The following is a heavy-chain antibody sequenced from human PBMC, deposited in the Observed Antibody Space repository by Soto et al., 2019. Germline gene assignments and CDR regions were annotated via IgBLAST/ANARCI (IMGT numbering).Heavy chain of an antibody. Sequence: ASVKVSCTASGYIFTIYGISWVTKAPGQGLEWMGIINPSGGSTSYAQKFQGRVTMTRDTSTSTVYMELSSLRSEDTGLYYCARAYDIRSGPGRWGQGALVTVS. J-gene: IGHJ4*02. CDR1: GYIFTIYG. D-gene: IGHD3-3*01. V-gene: IGHV1-46*03. CDR2: INPSGGST. CDR3: ARAYDIRSGPGR.